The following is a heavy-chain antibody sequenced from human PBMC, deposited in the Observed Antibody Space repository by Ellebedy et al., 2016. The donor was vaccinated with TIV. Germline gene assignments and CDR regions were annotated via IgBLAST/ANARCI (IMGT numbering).Heavy chain of an antibody. CDR2: ISYDGSNK. D-gene: IGHD1-7*01. Sequence: GGSLRLSXAASGFTFSRYGMYWVRQAPGKGLEWVAFISYDGSNKDYADSVKGRFTISRDNSKNTLYLQMNSLTAEDTAVYYCARANWNYVGIDYWGQGTLVTVSS. V-gene: IGHV3-30*03. J-gene: IGHJ4*02. CDR3: ARANWNYVGIDY. CDR1: GFTFSRYG.